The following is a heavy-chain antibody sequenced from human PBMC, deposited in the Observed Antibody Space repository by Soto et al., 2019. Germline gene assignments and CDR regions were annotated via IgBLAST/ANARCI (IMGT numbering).Heavy chain of an antibody. CDR1: GFTYSTYT. J-gene: IGHJ4*02. D-gene: IGHD1-7*01. Sequence: QVQLVESGGGVVQPGRSLRLSCAASGFTYSTYTMHWVRQAPGKGLEWVAVISYDGNNKFYADSVKGRFTISRDSTKQTMKRQMKSLRPDDTAMYYCARDGVASTECTWNYGTYFGSWGQGALVTVSS. CDR3: ARDGVASTECTWNYGTYFGS. V-gene: IGHV3-30-3*01. CDR2: ISYDGNNK.